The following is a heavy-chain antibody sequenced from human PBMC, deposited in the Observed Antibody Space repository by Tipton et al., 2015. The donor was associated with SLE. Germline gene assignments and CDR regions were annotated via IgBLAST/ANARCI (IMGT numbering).Heavy chain of an antibody. J-gene: IGHJ6*02. D-gene: IGHD6-13*01. CDR2: IYYNGST. CDR3: ARVRSSSWYGDYNYGMDV. Sequence: TLSLTCSVSGGSISSHYWSWIRQPPGKGLELIGYIYYNGSTNYNPSLKSRVTISEDTPKNQFSLKLRSVTAADTAVYYCARVRSSSWYGDYNYGMDVWGQGTTVTVSS. CDR1: GGSISSHY. V-gene: IGHV4-59*11.